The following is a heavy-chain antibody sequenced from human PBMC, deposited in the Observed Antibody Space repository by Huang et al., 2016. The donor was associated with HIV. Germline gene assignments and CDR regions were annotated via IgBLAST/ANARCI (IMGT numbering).Heavy chain of an antibody. D-gene: IGHD3-3*01. J-gene: IGHJ4*02. Sequence: QVQLVQSGAEVKKPGTSVKVSCKTSGYTFSSHALHWLRQAPGQRPEWMGRINGGNGDKKYSQKFQGRGTMTRDTSANIGYMELNSLLSEDTAVYYCARDPLDIRRHFDFWGQGSLVTVSS. CDR1: GYTFSSHA. CDR2: INGGNGDK. V-gene: IGHV1-3*01. CDR3: ARDPLDIRRHFDF.